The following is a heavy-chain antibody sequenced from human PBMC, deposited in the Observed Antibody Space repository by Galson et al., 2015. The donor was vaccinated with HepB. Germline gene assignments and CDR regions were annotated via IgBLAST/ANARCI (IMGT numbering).Heavy chain of an antibody. CDR1: GFTFSSYS. CDR2: ISSSSSTI. CDR3: ARGLLDYYDSSGNEPFDY. J-gene: IGHJ4*02. D-gene: IGHD3-22*01. V-gene: IGHV3-48*02. Sequence: SLRLSCAASGFTFSSYSMNWVRQAPGKGLEWVSYISSSSSTIYYADSVKGRFTISRDNAKNSLYLQMNSLRDEDTAVYYCARGLLDYYDSSGNEPFDYWGQGTLVTVSS.